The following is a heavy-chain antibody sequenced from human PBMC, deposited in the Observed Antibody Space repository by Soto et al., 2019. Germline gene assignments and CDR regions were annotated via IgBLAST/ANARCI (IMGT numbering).Heavy chain of an antibody. CDR3: ARDLYFDY. CDR2: IYSGGST. V-gene: IGHV3-66*01. Sequence: GGSLRLSCAASGFTFSSYAMSWVRQAPGKGLEWVSVIYSGGSTYYAVSVKGRFTISRDNSKNTLYLQMNSLRAEDTAVYYCARDLYFDYWGQGTLVTVSS. CDR1: GFTFSSYA. J-gene: IGHJ4*02.